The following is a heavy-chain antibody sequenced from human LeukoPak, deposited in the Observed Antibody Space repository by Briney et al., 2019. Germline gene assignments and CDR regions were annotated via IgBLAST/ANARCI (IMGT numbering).Heavy chain of an antibody. Sequence: GASVKVSCKASGCTFSSYAISWVRQAPGQGLEWMGRIIPIFGTANYAQKFQGRVTITTDESTSTAYMELSSLRSGDTAVYYCASLSIDGYNPFDYWGQGTLVTVSS. D-gene: IGHD5-24*01. J-gene: IGHJ4*02. V-gene: IGHV1-69*05. CDR3: ASLSIDGYNPFDY. CDR2: IIPIFGTA. CDR1: GCTFSSYA.